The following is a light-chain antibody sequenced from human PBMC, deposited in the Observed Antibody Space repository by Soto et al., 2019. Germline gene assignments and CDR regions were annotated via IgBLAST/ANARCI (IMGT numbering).Light chain of an antibody. V-gene: IGKV1-27*01. CDR2: AAS. CDR1: QGINIY. Sequence: DVRMTQSPSALSASVGDRVTITCRAGQGINIYLAWYQQKPGKVPKLLIDAASTLQTGVPSRFSGSGYETDFPLTLSSLQPEDVATYYCQKYDRAPLAFGGGTKVEIK. CDR3: QKYDRAPLA. J-gene: IGKJ4*01.